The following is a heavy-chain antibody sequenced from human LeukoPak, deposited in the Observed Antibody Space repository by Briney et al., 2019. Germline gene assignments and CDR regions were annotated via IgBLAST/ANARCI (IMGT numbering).Heavy chain of an antibody. D-gene: IGHD4-17*01. J-gene: IGHJ4*02. Sequence: PSETLSLTCAVYGGSFRGYYWSWLRQPPGKGLEWIGEINHSGSTNYNPSLKSRVTISVDTSKNQFSLKLSSVTAADTAVYYCARAPQRRRLPQAYYFDYWGQGTLVTVSS. CDR3: ARAPQRRRLPQAYYFDY. CDR2: INHSGST. CDR1: GGSFRGYY. V-gene: IGHV4-34*01.